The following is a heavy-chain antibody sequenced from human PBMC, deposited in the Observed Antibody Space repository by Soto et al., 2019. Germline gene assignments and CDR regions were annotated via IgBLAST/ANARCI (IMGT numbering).Heavy chain of an antibody. D-gene: IGHD2-21*02. CDR1: GGSISSGGYY. CDR2: IYYSGST. V-gene: IGHV4-31*03. Sequence: SETLSLTCTVSGGSISSGGYYWSWIRQHPGKGLEWIGYIYYSGSTYYNPSLKSRVTISVDTSKNQFSLKLSSVTAADTAVYYCARGVVVTAAKSDWGQGTLVTVSS. CDR3: ARGVVVTAAKSD. J-gene: IGHJ4*02.